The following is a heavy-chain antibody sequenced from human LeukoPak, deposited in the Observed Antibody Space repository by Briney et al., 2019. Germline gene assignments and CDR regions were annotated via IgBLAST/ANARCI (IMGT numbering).Heavy chain of an antibody. J-gene: IGHJ5*02. CDR1: GVSISSHY. D-gene: IGHD3-10*01. V-gene: IGHV4-4*07. CDR3: ARGGYYGSGNDFRFDP. CDR2: VYSSGST. Sequence: SETLSLTCTVSGVSISSHYWSWIRQPAGKRLEWIGRVYSSGSTNYNPSLKSRVTMSVNTSKNQFSLKLSSVTAADTAVYFCARGGYYGSGNDFRFDPWGQGTLVTVSS.